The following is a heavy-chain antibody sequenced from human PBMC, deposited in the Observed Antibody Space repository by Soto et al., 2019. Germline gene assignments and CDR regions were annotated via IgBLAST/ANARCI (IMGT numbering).Heavy chain of an antibody. CDR1: GGSISSTNW. J-gene: IGHJ6*02. Sequence: PSETLSLTCAVSGGSISSTNWWSWVRQPPGKGLEWIGEIYHSGSTNYNPSLKSRVTISVDKSKNQFSLKLSSVTAADTAVYYCVRQRDGSSYRGGLDVWGQGATVTVSS. CDR2: IYHSGST. D-gene: IGHD3-22*01. V-gene: IGHV4-4*02. CDR3: VRQRDGSSYRGGLDV.